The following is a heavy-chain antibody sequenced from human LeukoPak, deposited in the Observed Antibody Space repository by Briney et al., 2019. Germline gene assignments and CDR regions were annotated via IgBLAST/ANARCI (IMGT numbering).Heavy chain of an antibody. CDR1: GFTFSSYA. D-gene: IGHD3-22*01. J-gene: IGHJ4*02. CDR2: ISGSGDNT. Sequence: GGSLRLSCAASGFTFSSYAMSWVRQASGKGLEWVSGISGSGDNTYYADSVKGRFTISRDNSKNTLYVQVNSLGTEDTAAYYRAKGSYYDSSGSFYFDYWGQGTLVTDSS. CDR3: AKGSYYDSSGSFYFDY. V-gene: IGHV3-23*01.